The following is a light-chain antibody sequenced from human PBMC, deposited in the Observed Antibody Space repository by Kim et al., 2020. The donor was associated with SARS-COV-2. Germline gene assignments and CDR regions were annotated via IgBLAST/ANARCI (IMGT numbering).Light chain of an antibody. CDR2: GKN. J-gene: IGLJ2*01. V-gene: IGLV3-19*01. Sequence: AVGQTVRLTCQGDSFSSYYATRYKQKTGQAPILVIYGKNNRTSGIPDRFSGSSSGNTASLTITGTQAGDEADYYCNSRDSNDNVVFGGGTQLTVL. CDR3: NSRDSNDNVV. CDR1: SFSSYY.